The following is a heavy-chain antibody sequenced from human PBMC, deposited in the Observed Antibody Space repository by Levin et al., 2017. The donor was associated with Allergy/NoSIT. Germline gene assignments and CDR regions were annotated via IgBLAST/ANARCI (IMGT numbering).Heavy chain of an antibody. V-gene: IGHV3-74*01. CDR3: ARFYPDSSGYYEDY. CDR2: INSDGSST. J-gene: IGHJ4*02. CDR1: GFTFSSYW. Sequence: GGSLRLSCAASGFTFSSYWMHWVRQAPGKGLVWVSRINSDGSSTSYADSVKGRFTISRDNAKNTLYLQMNSLRAEDTAVYYCARFYPDSSGYYEDYWGQGTLVTVSS. D-gene: IGHD3-22*01.